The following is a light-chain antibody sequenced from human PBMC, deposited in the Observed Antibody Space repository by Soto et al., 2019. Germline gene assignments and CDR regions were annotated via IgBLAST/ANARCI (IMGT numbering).Light chain of an antibody. CDR3: QQYDNLPLT. Sequence: DIQMTQSPSSLSASVGDRVTITCQASQDSSNYLNWYHQKPGKAPKLLIYDASNLETGVPSRFSGSGTGKDFTFTISSLQPEDIATYYCQQYDNLPLTFGGGTKVEIK. CDR2: DAS. CDR1: QDSSNY. J-gene: IGKJ4*01. V-gene: IGKV1-33*01.